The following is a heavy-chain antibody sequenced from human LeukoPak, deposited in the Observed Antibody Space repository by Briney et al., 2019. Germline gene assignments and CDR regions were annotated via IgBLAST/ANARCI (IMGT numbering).Heavy chain of an antibody. V-gene: IGHV3-30*18. CDR2: ISYDGSDE. Sequence: QPWRSVRLSCAASGFTFSRYGMHWVRQAPGKGLEWLAVISYDGSDEYYADFVKGRFTISRDNSKNTLYLQMNSLRTEDTAVYYCAKGHSYLDHWGQGTLVTAS. J-gene: IGHJ4*02. CDR1: GFTFSRYG. CDR3: AKGHSYLDH.